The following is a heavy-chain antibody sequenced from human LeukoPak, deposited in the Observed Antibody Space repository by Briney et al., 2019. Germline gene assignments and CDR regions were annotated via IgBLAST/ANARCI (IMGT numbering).Heavy chain of an antibody. Sequence: GGSLRLSCAASGFTFSDYYMSWIRQAPGKGLGWVSYISSGGSTIYYADSVRGRFTITRDNAKNSLYLQMNSLRSEDTAVYYCARDGAAAGTGYYYYYGMDVWGQGTTVTVSS. D-gene: IGHD6-13*01. CDR2: ISSGGSTI. CDR3: ARDGAAAGTGYYYYYGMDV. J-gene: IGHJ6*02. CDR1: GFTFSDYY. V-gene: IGHV3-11*01.